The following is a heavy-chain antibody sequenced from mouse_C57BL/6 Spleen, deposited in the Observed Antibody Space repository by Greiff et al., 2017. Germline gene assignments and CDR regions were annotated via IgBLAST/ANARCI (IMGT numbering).Heavy chain of an antibody. CDR1: GFTFSDYY. D-gene: IGHD1-1*01. J-gene: IGHJ3*01. CDR2: INYDGSST. CDR3: ARDGTTEPGFAY. V-gene: IGHV5-16*01. Sequence: EVKLVESEGGLVQPGSSMKLSCTASGFTFSDYYMAWVRQVPEKGLEWVANINYDGSSTYYLDSLKSRFIISRDNAKNILYLQLSSLKSEDTATYYCARDGTTEPGFAYWGQGTLVTVSA.